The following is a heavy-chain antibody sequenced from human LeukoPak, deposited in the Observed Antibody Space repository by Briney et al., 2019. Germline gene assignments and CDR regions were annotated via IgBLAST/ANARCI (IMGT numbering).Heavy chain of an antibody. CDR2: IWYDGSNK. CDR3: ARDWGYYGSGGRYGMDV. V-gene: IGHV3-33*08. CDR1: GFTFSSYS. Sequence: GGSLRLSCAASGFTFSSYSMNWVRQAPGKGLEWVAVIWYDGSNKYYADSVKGRFTISRDNSKNTLYLQMNSLRAEDTAVYYCARDWGYYGSGGRYGMDVWGQGTTVTVSS. J-gene: IGHJ6*02. D-gene: IGHD3-10*01.